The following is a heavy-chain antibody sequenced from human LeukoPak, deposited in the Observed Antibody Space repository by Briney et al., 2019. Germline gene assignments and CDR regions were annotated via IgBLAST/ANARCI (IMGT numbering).Heavy chain of an antibody. D-gene: IGHD3-22*01. J-gene: IGHJ4*02. V-gene: IGHV4-59*01. Sequence: SETLSLTCTVSGGSISSYYWSWIRQPPGKGLEWIGYIYYSGSTNYNPSLKSRVTISVDTSKNQFSLKLSSVTAADTAVYYCARQRGYYYDSSGFGYFDYWGQGTLVTVSS. CDR3: ARQRGYYYDSSGFGYFDY. CDR2: IYYSGST. CDR1: GGSISSYY.